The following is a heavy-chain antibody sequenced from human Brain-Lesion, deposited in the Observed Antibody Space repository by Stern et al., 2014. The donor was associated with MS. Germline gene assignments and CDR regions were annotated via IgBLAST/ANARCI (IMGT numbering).Heavy chain of an antibody. CDR3: ARDQRGITIFGVVTDYYYLGMDV. D-gene: IGHD3-3*01. J-gene: IGHJ6*02. Sequence: QLVQSGGEVKKPGASVKVSCKTSGYIFTGYYIHWVRQAPGQGLEWMAWINPNTGGTKYAQKFKGRVTMSRDTSISTAYVELSSLTSDDTAVYYCARDQRGITIFGVVTDYYYLGMDVWGQGTTVTVSS. CDR1: GYIFTGYY. CDR2: INPNTGGT. V-gene: IGHV1-2*02.